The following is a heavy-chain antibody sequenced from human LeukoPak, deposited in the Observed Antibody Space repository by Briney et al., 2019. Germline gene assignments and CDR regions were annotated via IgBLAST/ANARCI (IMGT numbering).Heavy chain of an antibody. CDR2: INPNSGGT. Sequence: ASVKVSCKASGYTFTGYYMHWVRQAPGQGLEWMGRINPNSGGTNYAQKFQGRVTMTRDTSISTAYMEPSRLRSDDTAVYYCARALMTTVTTQGYWGQGTLVTVSS. D-gene: IGHD4-17*01. CDR3: ARALMTTVTTQGY. CDR1: GYTFTGYY. V-gene: IGHV1-2*06. J-gene: IGHJ4*02.